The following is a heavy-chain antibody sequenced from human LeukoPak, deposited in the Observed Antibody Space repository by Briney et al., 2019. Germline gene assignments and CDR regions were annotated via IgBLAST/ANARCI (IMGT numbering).Heavy chain of an antibody. D-gene: IGHD3-10*01. J-gene: IGHJ5*02. CDR1: GFTFSSYA. CDR3: AKAQSYYNWFDP. V-gene: IGHV3-23*01. CDR2: IDANGAGT. Sequence: GGSLRLSCAASGFTFSSYAMTWVRQAPGKGLEWVSSIDANGAGTFYADSVKGRFSISRDNAKNTLGLQMHSLTAEDTAVYYCAKAQSYYNWFDPWGQGTLVTVSS.